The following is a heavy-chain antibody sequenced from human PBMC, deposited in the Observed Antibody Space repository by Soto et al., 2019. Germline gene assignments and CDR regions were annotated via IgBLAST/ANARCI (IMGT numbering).Heavy chain of an antibody. CDR1: DGSISSGGYY. CDR3: AGSDRIVGATGERDYYYYGMDV. Sequence: LSLTCTVSDGSISSGGYYWSWIRQHPGKGLEWIGYIYYSGSTYYNPSLKSRVTISVDTSKNQFSLKLSSVTAADTAVYYCAGSDRIVGATGERDYYYYGMDVWGQGTTVTVSS. V-gene: IGHV4-31*03. J-gene: IGHJ6*02. CDR2: IYYSGST. D-gene: IGHD1-26*01.